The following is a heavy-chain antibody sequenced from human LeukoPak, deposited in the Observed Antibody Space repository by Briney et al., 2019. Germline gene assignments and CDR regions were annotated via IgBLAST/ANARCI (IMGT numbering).Heavy chain of an antibody. Sequence: ASVKVSCKAFGYTFTSYYMHWVQQAPGQGLEWMGIINPSGGSTSYAQKFQGRVTMTRDMSTSTVYMELSSRRSEDTAVYYCARSSMASPITIFGVVIGSGAFDIWGQGTMVTVSS. D-gene: IGHD3-3*01. CDR3: ARSSMASPITIFGVVIGSGAFDI. CDR1: GYTFTSYY. CDR2: INPSGGST. V-gene: IGHV1-46*01. J-gene: IGHJ3*02.